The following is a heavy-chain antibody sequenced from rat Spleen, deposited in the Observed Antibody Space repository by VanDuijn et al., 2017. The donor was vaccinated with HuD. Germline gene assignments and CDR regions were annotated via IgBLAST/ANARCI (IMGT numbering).Heavy chain of an antibody. Sequence: QVHLKESGPGLVQPSQTLSLTCTISGFSLISYSVNWVRQSPGKGLEWMGGIWGDGSTNYNSALKYRRNISRDTSKSQVFLKMNSLQTEDTAIYCCTRTYGGYTGHWFAYWGQGALVTVSS. CDR1: GFSLISYS. CDR2: IWGDGST. V-gene: IGHV2-13*01. CDR3: TRTYGGYTGHWFAY. J-gene: IGHJ3*01. D-gene: IGHD1-11*01.